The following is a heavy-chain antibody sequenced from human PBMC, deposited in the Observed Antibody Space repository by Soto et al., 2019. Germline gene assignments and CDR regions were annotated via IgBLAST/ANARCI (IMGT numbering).Heavy chain of an antibody. V-gene: IGHV3-33*01. CDR1: GFTFSSYG. Sequence: QVKLVESGGGVVQPGRSLRRSCTASGFTFSSYGMPCVRHAPGKALEWVAVMWFDGNNKYYADSVKGRFTISRNNSNNTLHLQINSLRVEDPAVYHCPRFIVTLKWYPAHPSNFYTDVWGKGTRVTVSS. CDR2: MWFDGNNK. D-gene: IGHD3-3*01. J-gene: IGHJ6*03. CDR3: PRFIVTLKWYPAHPSNFYTDV.